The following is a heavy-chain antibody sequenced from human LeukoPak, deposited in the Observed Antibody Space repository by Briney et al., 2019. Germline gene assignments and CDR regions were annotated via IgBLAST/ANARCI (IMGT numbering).Heavy chain of an antibody. V-gene: IGHV3-21*01. CDR1: GFTFSSYS. CDR2: ISSSSSYI. D-gene: IGHD1-26*01. Sequence: GRSLRLSCAASGFTFSSYSMNWVRQAPGKGLEWVSSISSSSSYIYYADSVKGRFTISRDNAKNSLYLQMNSLRAEDTAVYYCARGGVGAKDDAFDIWGQGTMVTVSS. CDR3: ARGGVGAKDDAFDI. J-gene: IGHJ3*02.